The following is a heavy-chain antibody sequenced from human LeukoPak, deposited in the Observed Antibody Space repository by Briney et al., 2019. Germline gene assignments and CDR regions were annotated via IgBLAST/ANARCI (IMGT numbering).Heavy chain of an antibody. CDR3: ARGVPHYYYYMDV. CDR1: GYTFTSYG. J-gene: IGHJ6*03. D-gene: IGHD2-2*01. CDR2: ISAYNGNT. V-gene: IGHV1-18*01. Sequence: WASVKVSCKASGYTFTSYGISWVRQAPGQGLEWMGWISAYNGNTNYAQKLQGRVTMTTDTSTSIAYMELRSLRSDDTTVYYCARGVPHYYYYMDVWGKGTTVTVSS.